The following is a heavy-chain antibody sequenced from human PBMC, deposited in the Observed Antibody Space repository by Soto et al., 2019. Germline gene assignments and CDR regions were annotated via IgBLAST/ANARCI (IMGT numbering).Heavy chain of an antibody. CDR1: GGSVSGGAYY. CDR3: ARAGFWSDYSNYYYGMDV. D-gene: IGHD3-3*01. CDR2: IYTSGST. J-gene: IGHJ6*02. Sequence: SETLSLTCTVSGGSVSGGAYYWSWIRQPAGKGLEWIGRIYTSGSTNYNPSLKSRVTMSVDTSKNQFSLKLSSVTAADTAVYYCARAGFWSDYSNYYYGMDVWGQGTTVTVSS. V-gene: IGHV4-61*02.